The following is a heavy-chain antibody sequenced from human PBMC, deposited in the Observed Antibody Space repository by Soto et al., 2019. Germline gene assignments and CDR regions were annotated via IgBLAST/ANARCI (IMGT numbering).Heavy chain of an antibody. J-gene: IGHJ4*02. Sequence: GGSLRLSCAASGFTVDDYAMHWVRQAPGKGLEWVSGISWNSETIDYADSVKGRFTISRDNAKSSLFLQMNSLRPDDTALYYCAKDMKWGGMTTIHFFDAWGQGTLVTVSS. V-gene: IGHV3-9*01. CDR1: GFTVDDYA. CDR3: AKDMKWGGMTTIHFFDA. D-gene: IGHD4-17*01. CDR2: ISWNSETI.